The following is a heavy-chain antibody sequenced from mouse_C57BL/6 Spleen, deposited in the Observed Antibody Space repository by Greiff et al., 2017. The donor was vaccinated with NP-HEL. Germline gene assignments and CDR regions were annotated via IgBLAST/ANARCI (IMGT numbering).Heavy chain of an antibody. Sequence: QVQLKESGAELVRPGTSVKVSCKASGYAFTNYLIEWVKQRPGQGLEWIGVINPGSGGTNYNEKFKGKATLTADKSSSTAYMQLSSLTSEDSAVYFCAASPYYGSSRFAYWGQGTLVTVSA. D-gene: IGHD1-1*01. CDR3: AASPYYGSSRFAY. CDR1: GYAFTNYL. V-gene: IGHV1-54*01. CDR2: INPGSGGT. J-gene: IGHJ3*01.